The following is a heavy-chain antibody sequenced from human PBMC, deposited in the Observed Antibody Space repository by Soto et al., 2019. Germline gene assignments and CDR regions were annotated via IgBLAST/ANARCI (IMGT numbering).Heavy chain of an antibody. D-gene: IGHD2-8*01. CDR1: GFNFNDYG. Sequence: VQLVESGGGLVQPGRSLRLYCAASGFNFNDYGMHWVRQVPGKGLEWVSGISWTGGPIGYSDSVKGRFTIARDNAKNSLYLKMNSLRAEDTALYYCTKDIRWNGGYGPHYFDYWGQGTLVTVSS. V-gene: IGHV3-9*01. CDR2: ISWTGGPI. CDR3: TKDIRWNGGYGPHYFDY. J-gene: IGHJ4*02.